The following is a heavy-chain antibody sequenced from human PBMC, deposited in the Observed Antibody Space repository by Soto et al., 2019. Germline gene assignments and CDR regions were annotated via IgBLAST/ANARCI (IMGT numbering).Heavy chain of an antibody. CDR3: PRWGTTGGLDV. CDR2: TSYDGSNK. CDR1: GFTFRSYV. D-gene: IGHD3-16*01. Sequence: QVQLVESGGGVVQPGTSLRVSCVGSGFTFRSYVIHWVRQAPGKGLEWVALTSYDGSNKYYDDSVRGRFTISRDNSRNTVDLQMDSLRLEDTGLYYCPRWGTTGGLDVWGQGTLVSVSS. V-gene: IGHV3-30*19. J-gene: IGHJ1*01.